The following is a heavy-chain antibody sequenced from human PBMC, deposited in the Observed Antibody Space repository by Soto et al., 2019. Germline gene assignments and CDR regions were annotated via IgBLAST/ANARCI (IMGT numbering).Heavy chain of an antibody. D-gene: IGHD3-16*01. V-gene: IGHV3-53*02. CDR1: GFTVSSNS. J-gene: IGHJ1*01. CDR2: IYADGGT. Sequence: EVELVETGGGLIQPGGSLRLSCAVSGFTVSSNSMSWVRLAPGKVLEWVSLIYADGGTYYGDSVNGRFTISRDTSKNTVSLQMTSLRADDTAVYYCARDNSILGAPFQDWGQGTLVTVSS. CDR3: ARDNSILGAPFQD.